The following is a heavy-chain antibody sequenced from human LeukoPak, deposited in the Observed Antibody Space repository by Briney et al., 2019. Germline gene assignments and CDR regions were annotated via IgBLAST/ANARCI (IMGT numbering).Heavy chain of an antibody. CDR2: ISHDGNNK. D-gene: IGHD1-14*01. V-gene: IGHV3-30*18. Sequence: GESLRLSCAASGFTFSSYGMHWVRQAPGKGLEGVAIISHDGNNKYYADSVKGRFTISRDNSKNTLYLQMNSLRAEDTAVYYCAKEYLSGFDPWGQGTLVTVSS. CDR1: GFTFSSYG. CDR3: AKEYLSGFDP. J-gene: IGHJ5*02.